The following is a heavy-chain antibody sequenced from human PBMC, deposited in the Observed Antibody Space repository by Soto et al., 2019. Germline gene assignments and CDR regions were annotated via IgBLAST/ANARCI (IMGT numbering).Heavy chain of an antibody. Sequence: QVQLVQSGAEVKKPGASVKVSCKASGYTFTGYYMHWVRQAPGQGLEWMGWINPNSGGTNYAQKFQGRVTMTRDTSISTAYMELSRLRSDDTAVYYCARAHCGGDCYSGVDYWGQGTLVTVSS. CDR3: ARAHCGGDCYSGVDY. D-gene: IGHD2-21*02. J-gene: IGHJ4*02. CDR1: GYTFTGYY. V-gene: IGHV1-2*02. CDR2: INPNSGGT.